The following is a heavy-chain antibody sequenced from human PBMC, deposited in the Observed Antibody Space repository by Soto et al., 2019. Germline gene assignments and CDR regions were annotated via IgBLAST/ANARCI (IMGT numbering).Heavy chain of an antibody. D-gene: IGHD5-18*01. CDR3: ARGREYSYDY. CDR1: GYTFTSYE. V-gene: IGHV1-8*01. J-gene: IGHJ4*02. CDR2: MNPNSGNT. Sequence: QVQLVQSGAEVKKPGASVKVSCKASGYTFTSYEIHWVRQATGQGLEWMGWMNPNSGNTDYAQKFQGSVTMTRNTSIRTAYMELSSLRSEDTAVYYCARGREYSYDYWGQGTLVTVSS.